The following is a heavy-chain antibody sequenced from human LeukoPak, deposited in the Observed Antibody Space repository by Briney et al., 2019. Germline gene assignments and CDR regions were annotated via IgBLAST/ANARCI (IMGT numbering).Heavy chain of an antibody. CDR1: GFTFSSYS. CDR3: AREKMGGYTYALPRYGMDV. J-gene: IGHJ6*02. Sequence: QPGGSLRLSCAASGFTFSSYSMNWVRQAPGKGLEWVSYISSSSSTIYYADSVKGRFTISRDNSKNTLYLQMNSLRAEDTAVYYCAREKMGGYTYALPRYGMDVWGQGTTVTVSS. CDR2: ISSSSSTI. V-gene: IGHV3-48*01. D-gene: IGHD5-18*01.